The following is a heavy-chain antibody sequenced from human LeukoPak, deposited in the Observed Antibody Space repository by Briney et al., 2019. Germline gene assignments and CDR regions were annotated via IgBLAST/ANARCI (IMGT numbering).Heavy chain of an antibody. CDR2: INSDGSDT. V-gene: IGHV3-74*01. D-gene: IGHD4/OR15-4a*01. CDR1: GFTFRSNW. Sequence: QPGGSLRLSCVASGFTFRSNWMYWARQVPGKGLVWVSRINSDGSDTSYADSVKGRFTISRDNAKSTLYLQMNSLRVDDTAVYYCARLKEVWGRGTMVTVSS. CDR3: ARLKEV. J-gene: IGHJ3*01.